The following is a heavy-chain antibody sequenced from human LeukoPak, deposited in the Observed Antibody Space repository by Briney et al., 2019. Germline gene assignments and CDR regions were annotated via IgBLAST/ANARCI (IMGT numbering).Heavy chain of an antibody. V-gene: IGHV3-74*01. J-gene: IGHJ4*02. D-gene: IGHD4-11*01. CDR1: GFTFSSCW. Sequence: GSLRLSCAASGFTFSSCWMHWVRQAPGKGLVWVSRIKSDGSSTSYADSVKGRFTISRDNAKNTLYLQMNSLRAEDTAVYYCASPSIYSNLIDYWGQGTLVTVSS. CDR3: ASPSIYSNLIDY. CDR2: IKSDGSST.